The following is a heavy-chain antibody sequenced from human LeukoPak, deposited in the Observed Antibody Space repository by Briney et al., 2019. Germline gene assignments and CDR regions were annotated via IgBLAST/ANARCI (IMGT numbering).Heavy chain of an antibody. CDR2: INHSGYT. J-gene: IGHJ6*02. D-gene: IGHD2/OR15-2a*01. CDR3: ARNDYFGINNGMDV. Sequence: SETLSLTCAVSGGSFGDFYWSWIRQPPGKGLEWIGEINHSGYTNYYPSLKSRVTISVDTSKNQFSLRLSSVTAADTAVYYCARNDYFGINNGMDVWGQGTTVTVPS. CDR1: GGSFGDFY. V-gene: IGHV4-34*01.